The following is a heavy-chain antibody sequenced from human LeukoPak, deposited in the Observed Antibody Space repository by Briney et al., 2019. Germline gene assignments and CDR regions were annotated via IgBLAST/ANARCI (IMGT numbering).Heavy chain of an antibody. Sequence: GGSLRLSCAASGFTLSSYGMHWVRQAPGKGLEWVAFIRYDGSNEYYADSVKGRFTISRDDSKNTLYLQMNSLRVEDTAVYYCAKVYIAARPHWFDPWGQGTLVTVSS. CDR2: IRYDGSNE. CDR3: AKVYIAARPHWFDP. J-gene: IGHJ5*02. D-gene: IGHD6-6*01. V-gene: IGHV3-30*02. CDR1: GFTLSSYG.